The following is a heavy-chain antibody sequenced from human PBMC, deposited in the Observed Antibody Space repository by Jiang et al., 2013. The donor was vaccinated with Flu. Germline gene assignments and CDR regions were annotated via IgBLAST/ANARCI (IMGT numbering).Heavy chain of an antibody. Sequence: VQLVESGGGVVRPGGSLRLSCAASGFTFDDYGMSWVRQAPGKGLEWVSGINWNGGSTGYADSVKGRFTISRDNAKNSLYLQMNSLRAEDTALYHCARVARYDYYDSSYNWFDPWGQGTLVTVSS. J-gene: IGHJ5*02. CDR1: GFTFDDYG. D-gene: IGHD3-22*01. V-gene: IGHV3-20*01. CDR2: INWNGGST. CDR3: ARVARYDYYDSSYNWFDP.